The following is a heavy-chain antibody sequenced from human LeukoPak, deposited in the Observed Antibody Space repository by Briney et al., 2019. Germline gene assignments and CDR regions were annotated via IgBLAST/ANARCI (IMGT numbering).Heavy chain of an antibody. V-gene: IGHV3-74*01. CDR3: AKGREQWLALDY. CDR1: GFTFSSYW. J-gene: IGHJ4*02. D-gene: IGHD6-19*01. Sequence: GGSLRLSCVASGFTFSSYWMHWVRQDPRKGLVWVSRISGDGRNINYADSVRGRFTISRDNAKNTLYLQMNSLRAEDTAVYYCAKGREQWLALDYWGQGTLVTVSS. CDR2: ISGDGRNI.